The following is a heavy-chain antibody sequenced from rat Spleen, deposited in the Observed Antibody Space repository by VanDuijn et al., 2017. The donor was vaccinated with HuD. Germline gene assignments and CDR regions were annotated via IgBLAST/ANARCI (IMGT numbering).Heavy chain of an antibody. CDR3: TRDNERSYVMDA. CDR1: GFTFNNYW. Sequence: EVQLVESGGGLVQPGRSLKLSCVASGFTFNNYWMTWIRQAPGKGLEWVASISNTGGSTYYPDSLKGRFTISRDIAKSTLYLQMNSLRSEDTATYYCTRDNERSYVMDAWGQGASVTVSS. J-gene: IGHJ4*01. CDR2: ISNTGGST. V-gene: IGHV5-31*01.